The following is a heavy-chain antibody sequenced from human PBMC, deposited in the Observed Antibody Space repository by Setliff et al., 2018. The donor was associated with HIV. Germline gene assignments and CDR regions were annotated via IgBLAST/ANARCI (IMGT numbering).Heavy chain of an antibody. D-gene: IGHD3-22*01. CDR2: IYYSGST. CDR3: ASGFSAFYHDTSGYYYYY. V-gene: IGHV4-39*01. J-gene: IGHJ4*02. Sequence: NPSETLSLTCTVSGGSISSNSYYWGWIRQPPGKGLEWIGKIYYSGSTYYNPSLKSRVTISADTSKNQFSLKLSSVTAADTAVYYCASGFSAFYHDTSGYYYYYWGQGTLVTVSS. CDR1: GGSISSNSYY.